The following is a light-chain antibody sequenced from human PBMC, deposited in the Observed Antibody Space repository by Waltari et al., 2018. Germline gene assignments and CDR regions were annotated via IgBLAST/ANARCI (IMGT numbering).Light chain of an antibody. CDR2: EDS. Sequence: SYELTQPPSVSVSPGQTARITCSGDALPKQHSYWYQQKPGRAPVLVIYEDSERPSGIPERFSGSISGTTVTLTISGVQAEDEADYYCQSVDSSGTYVVFGGGTKLTVL. CDR1: ALPKQH. V-gene: IGLV3-25*03. J-gene: IGLJ2*01. CDR3: QSVDSSGTYVV.